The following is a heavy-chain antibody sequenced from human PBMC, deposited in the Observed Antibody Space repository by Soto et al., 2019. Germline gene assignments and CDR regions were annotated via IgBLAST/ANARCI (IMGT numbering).Heavy chain of an antibody. Sequence: QVQLEQSGAEVKKPGSSVKVSCKASGGTFSTSAISWVRQAPGQGLEWMGGIMPIFRKADYAQKFQGRVTITADESTSTAYMELNGLRSDDTAVYYCARDKDRQQLGGNYYYILDVWGQGTTVTVSS. D-gene: IGHD1-1*01. CDR2: IMPIFRKA. V-gene: IGHV1-69*12. CDR3: ARDKDRQQLGGNYYYILDV. CDR1: GGTFSTSA. J-gene: IGHJ6*02.